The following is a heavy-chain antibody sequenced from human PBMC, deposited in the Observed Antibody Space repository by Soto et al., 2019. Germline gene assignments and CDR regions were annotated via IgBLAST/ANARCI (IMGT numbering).Heavy chain of an antibody. Sequence: SETLSLTCTVSGGSISSGVYYWSWIRQHPGKGLEWIGYIYYSGITNYNPSLKSRVTISVDTSKNQFSLKLSSVTAADTAVYYCARGITGTTGGFDYWGQGTLVTVSS. D-gene: IGHD1-20*01. CDR3: ARGITGTTGGFDY. V-gene: IGHV4-31*03. J-gene: IGHJ4*02. CDR2: IYYSGIT. CDR1: GGSISSGVYY.